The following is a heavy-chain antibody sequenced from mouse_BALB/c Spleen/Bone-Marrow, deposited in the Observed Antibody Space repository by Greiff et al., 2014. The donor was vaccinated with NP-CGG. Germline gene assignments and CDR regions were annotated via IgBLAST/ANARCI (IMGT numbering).Heavy chain of an antibody. Sequence: QVQLQQSGAELVRPGASVKLSCKASGYTFTSYWINWVKQRPGQGLEWIGNIYPSDSYTNYNQKFKDKATLTLDKPSSTAYMQLSSPTSEDSAVYYCTRSYGSSYEYYFDYWGQGTTLTVSS. V-gene: IGHV1-69*02. CDR3: TRSYGSSYEYYFDY. D-gene: IGHD1-1*01. CDR2: IYPSDSYT. CDR1: GYTFTSYW. J-gene: IGHJ2*01.